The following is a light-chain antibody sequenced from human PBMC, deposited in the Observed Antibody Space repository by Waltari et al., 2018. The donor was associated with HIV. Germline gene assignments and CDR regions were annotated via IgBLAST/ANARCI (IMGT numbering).Light chain of an antibody. CDR1: SSDVGTYNY. V-gene: IGLV2-11*01. Sequence: QSALTQPRSVSGSPGQSVTLSCTGASSDVGTYNYVSWYQQLPGKAPKLMIYDVNKRPSGVPDRFSGSKSGNTASLTISGLQAEDEADYFCCSYAGTYTWVFGGGTKLTVL. CDR3: CSYAGTYTWV. J-gene: IGLJ3*02. CDR2: DVN.